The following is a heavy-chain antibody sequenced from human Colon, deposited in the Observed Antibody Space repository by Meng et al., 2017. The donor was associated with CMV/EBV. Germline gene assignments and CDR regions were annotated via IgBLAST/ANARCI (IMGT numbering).Heavy chain of an antibody. CDR2: LSNIGGNK. J-gene: IGHJ6*02. CDR1: GFTFSSHA. CDR3: AREGGDSAFNGYGFGV. Sequence: GGSLRLSCATSGFTFSSHAVHWVRQAPGKGLEWVAFLSNIGGNKFYADSVKGRFSISRDNSENTLFLNMNNLRAEDTAVYFCAREGGDSAFNGYGFGVWGQGTTVTVSS. D-gene: IGHD2-8*01. V-gene: IGHV3-30*04.